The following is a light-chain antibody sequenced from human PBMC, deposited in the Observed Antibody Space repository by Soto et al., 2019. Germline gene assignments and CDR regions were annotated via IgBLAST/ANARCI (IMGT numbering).Light chain of an antibody. CDR3: SSYTSSSNYV. CDR1: SSDVGGYNY. CDR2: EVS. V-gene: IGLV2-14*01. J-gene: IGLJ1*01. Sequence: QSVRTHPASASWSPGHSIAISCTGTSSDVGGYNYVSWYQQHPGKAPKLMIYEVSNRPSGVSNRFSGSKSGNTASLTISGLQAEEDADYYCSSYTSSSNYVFGTGTNVTVL.